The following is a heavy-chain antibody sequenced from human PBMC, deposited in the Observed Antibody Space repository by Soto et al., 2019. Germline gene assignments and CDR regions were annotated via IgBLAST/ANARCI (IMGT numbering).Heavy chain of an antibody. V-gene: IGHV3-23*01. Sequence: AGGVPRLSCAASGFTFSSYAMSWVRQAPGKGLEWVSAISGSGGSTYYADSVKGRFTISRDNSKNTLYLQMNSLRAEDTAVYYCAKDALGYCITTSCLWPDYWGQGTLVTVSS. D-gene: IGHD2-2*01. CDR2: ISGSGGST. CDR1: GFTFSSYA. J-gene: IGHJ4*02. CDR3: AKDALGYCITTSCLWPDY.